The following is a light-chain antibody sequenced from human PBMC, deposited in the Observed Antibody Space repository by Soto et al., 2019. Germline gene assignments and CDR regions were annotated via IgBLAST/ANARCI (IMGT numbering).Light chain of an antibody. J-gene: IGKJ4*01. CDR1: QSVFLTSTNKNY. CDR3: QQYYTPPRT. CDR2: WAS. Sequence: DIVMTQSPDSLAVSLGERATINCKSSQSVFLTSTNKNYLAWYQQKPGQSPKLLIYWASTRGSGVPDRFSGSGSGTDFTLIISSLQTEDVAVYYCQQYYTPPRTFGGGTKVEIK. V-gene: IGKV4-1*01.